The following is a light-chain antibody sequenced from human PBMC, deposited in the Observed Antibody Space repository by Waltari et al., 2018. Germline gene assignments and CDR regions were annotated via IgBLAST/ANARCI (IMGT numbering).Light chain of an antibody. CDR3: GTWDSSLSAVV. CDR1: SSHIGNNY. Sequence: QSVLTQPPSVSAAPGQKVTISCSGSSSHIGNNYVSWYQPLPGTAPKLLIYENNKRPSGIPDRFSGSKSGTSATLGITGLQTGDEADYYCGTWDSSLSAVVFGGGTKLTVL. V-gene: IGLV1-51*02. J-gene: IGLJ2*01. CDR2: ENN.